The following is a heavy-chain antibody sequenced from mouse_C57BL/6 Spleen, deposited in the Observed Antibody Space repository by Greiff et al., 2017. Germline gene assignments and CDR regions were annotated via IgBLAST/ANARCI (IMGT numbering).Heavy chain of an antibody. CDR1: GFSLTSYG. CDR2: IWRGGST. J-gene: IGHJ4*01. V-gene: IGHV2-5*01. Sequence: QVQLKESGPGLVQPSQSLSITCTVSGFSLTSYGVHWVRQSPGKGLEWLGVIWRGGSTDYNAAFMSRLSITKDNSKSQVFFKMNSLQADDTAIYYCANRCETRDYAMDYWGQGTSVTVSS. CDR3: ANRCETRDYAMDY.